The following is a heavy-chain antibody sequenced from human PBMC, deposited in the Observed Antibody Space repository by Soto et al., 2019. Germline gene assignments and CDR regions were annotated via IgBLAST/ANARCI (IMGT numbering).Heavy chain of an antibody. D-gene: IGHD1-1*01. CDR3: EREVDDGPNWLDP. Sequence: SQTVSRTCASSGARVSSNSGAWNCIRQSPSRGLEWLGRTYFKSKWYNDYAVSVESRITINPDTSKNHFSLHLNSVTPEDAAMYFCEREVDDGPNWLDPWGQGTLVTVSS. CDR2: TYFKSKWYN. V-gene: IGHV6-1*01. CDR1: GARVSSNSGA. J-gene: IGHJ5*02.